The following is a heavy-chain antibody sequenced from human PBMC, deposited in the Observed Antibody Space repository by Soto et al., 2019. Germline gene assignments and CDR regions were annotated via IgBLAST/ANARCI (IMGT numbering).Heavy chain of an antibody. Sequence: QVQLVQSGAEVKKSGASVKVSCKASAYTFTDYYVHWVRQSPGQGLEWMEWINPNSGGTTYAENFPGSVTMSSDTAINIVYMELSSLRSDDTAVYYCARDDGQSRDIFEVWGQGTMVTDSS. CDR2: INPNSGGT. J-gene: IGHJ3*01. V-gene: IGHV1-2*02. CDR3: ARDDGQSRDIFEV. CDR1: AYTFTDYY. D-gene: IGHD2-15*01.